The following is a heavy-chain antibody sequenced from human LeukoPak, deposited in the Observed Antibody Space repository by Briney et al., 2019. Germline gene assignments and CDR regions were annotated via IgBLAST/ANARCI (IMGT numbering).Heavy chain of an antibody. D-gene: IGHD3-22*01. V-gene: IGHV3-30*18. CDR1: GFTFSSYG. J-gene: IGHJ4*02. Sequence: GGSPRLSCAASGFTFSSYGMHWVRQAPGEGLEWVAVISYDGSNKYYADSVKGRFTISRDNSKNTLYLQMNSLRAEDTAVYYCAKGPHYYDSSGRDPPFDYWGQGTLVTVSS. CDR3: AKGPHYYDSSGRDPPFDY. CDR2: ISYDGSNK.